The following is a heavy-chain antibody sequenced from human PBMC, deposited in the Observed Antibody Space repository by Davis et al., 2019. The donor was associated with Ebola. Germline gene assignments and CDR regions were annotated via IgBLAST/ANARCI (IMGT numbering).Heavy chain of an antibody. D-gene: IGHD2-2*01. V-gene: IGHV3-64D*06. CDR3: VKAHCSSTSCPLDY. J-gene: IGHJ4*02. CDR1: GFTFSSYA. Sequence: PGGSLRLSCSASGFTFSSYAMHWVRQAPGKGLEYVSAISSNGGSTYYADSVKGRFTISRDNSKNTLYLQMSSLRAEDTAVYYCVKAHCSSTSCPLDYWGQGTLVTVSS. CDR2: ISSNGGST.